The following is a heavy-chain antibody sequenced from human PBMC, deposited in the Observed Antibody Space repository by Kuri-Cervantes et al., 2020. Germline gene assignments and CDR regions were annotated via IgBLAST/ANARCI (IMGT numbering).Heavy chain of an antibody. Sequence: SETLSLTCAVYGGSFSGYYWSWIRQPPGKGLEWIGEINHSGSTNYNPSLESRVTISVDTSKNQFSLKLSSVTAADTAVYYCARRAVGVTRALRDWGQGTLVTVSS. J-gene: IGHJ4*02. CDR3: ARRAVGVTRALRD. V-gene: IGHV4-34*01. CDR2: INHSGST. D-gene: IGHD3-10*01. CDR1: GGSFSGYY.